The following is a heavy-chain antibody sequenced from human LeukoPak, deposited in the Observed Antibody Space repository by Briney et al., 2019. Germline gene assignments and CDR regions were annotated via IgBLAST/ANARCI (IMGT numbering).Heavy chain of an antibody. CDR3: ARDGRSGYSYGYVFDY. D-gene: IGHD5-18*01. V-gene: IGHV1-69*13. CDR2: IIPIFGTA. Sequence: SVTLSCKASGGTFSSYAISWVRQAPGQGLEWMGGIIPIFGTANYAQKFQGRVTITADEFTSTAYMELSSLRSEDTAVYYCARDGRSGYSYGYVFDYWGQGTLVTVSS. CDR1: GGTFSSYA. J-gene: IGHJ4*02.